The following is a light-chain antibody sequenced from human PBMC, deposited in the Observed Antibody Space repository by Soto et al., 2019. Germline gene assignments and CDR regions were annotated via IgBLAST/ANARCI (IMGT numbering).Light chain of an antibody. CDR1: GSNIGAGYD. CDR3: HSYDVSLSGPV. Sequence: QSVLTQPPSVCGAPGQRVTISCTGSGSNIGAGYDVHWYQQLPGTAPKVLIYDNNKRPSGVPDRFSGSKSGTSASLAITGLQAEDEADYYCHSYDVSLSGPVFGGGTKVTVL. V-gene: IGLV1-40*01. CDR2: DNN. J-gene: IGLJ2*01.